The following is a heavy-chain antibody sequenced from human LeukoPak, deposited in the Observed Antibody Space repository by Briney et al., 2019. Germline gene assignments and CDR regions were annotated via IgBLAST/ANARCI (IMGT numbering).Heavy chain of an antibody. CDR1: GGSISTYY. V-gene: IGHV4-59*01. Sequence: SETLSLTCTVSGGSISTYYWNWIRQPPGKGLEWIGYIFYSGRTSYNPSLKSRVTLSVDTSKNWFSLRLTSVTAADTAVYYCARGAAYYYDSSGYYEAFDIWGQGTMVTVSS. D-gene: IGHD3-22*01. J-gene: IGHJ3*02. CDR2: IFYSGRT. CDR3: ARGAAYYYDSSGYYEAFDI.